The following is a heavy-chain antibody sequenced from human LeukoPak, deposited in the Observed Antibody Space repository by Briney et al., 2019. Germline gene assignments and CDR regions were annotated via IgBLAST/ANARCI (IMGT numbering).Heavy chain of an antibody. J-gene: IGHJ3*02. CDR1: GGSISSYY. D-gene: IGHD6-13*01. CDR2: IYTSGST. Sequence: SETLSLTCTVSGGSISSYYWSWIRQPPGKGLEWIGYIYTSGSTNYNPSLKSRVTISVDTSKTQFSLKLSSVTAADTAVYYCASNSSSWYSGAFDIWGQGTMVTVSS. V-gene: IGHV4-4*09. CDR3: ASNSSSWYSGAFDI.